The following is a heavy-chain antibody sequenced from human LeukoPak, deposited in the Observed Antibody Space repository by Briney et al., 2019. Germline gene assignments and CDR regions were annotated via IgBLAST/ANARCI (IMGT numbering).Heavy chain of an antibody. CDR1: GYTFTGYY. CDR3: ARGKGIAAAGTNSGWNY. V-gene: IGHV1-2*02. J-gene: IGHJ4*02. Sequence: GASVKVSCKASGYTFTGYYMHWVRQAPGQGLERMGWINPNSGGTNYAQKFQGRVTMTRDTSISTAYMELSRLRSDDTAVYYCARGKGIAAAGTNSGWNYWGQGTLVTVSS. CDR2: INPNSGGT. D-gene: IGHD6-13*01.